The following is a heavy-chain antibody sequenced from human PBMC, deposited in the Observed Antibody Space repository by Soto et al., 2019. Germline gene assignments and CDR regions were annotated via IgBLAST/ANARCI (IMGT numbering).Heavy chain of an antibody. CDR3: ARVDTAMVIAAHPSDY. D-gene: IGHD5-18*01. CDR1: GFTFSSYA. CDR2: ISYDGSNI. J-gene: IGHJ4*02. V-gene: IGHV3-30-3*01. Sequence: GGSLRLSCAASGFTFSSYAMHWVRQAPGKGLEWVAVISYDGSNIYYADSVKGRFTISRDNSKNTLYLQMNSLRAEDAAVYYCARVDTAMVIAAHPSDYWSQGTLVTVSS.